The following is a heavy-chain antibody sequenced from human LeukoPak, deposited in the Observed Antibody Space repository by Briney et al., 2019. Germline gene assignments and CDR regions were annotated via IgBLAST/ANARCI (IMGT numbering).Heavy chain of an antibody. CDR2: IYYSGST. J-gene: IGHJ4*02. Sequence: KTSETLSLTCTVSGGSISSYYWSWIRQPPGKGLEWIGYIYYSGSTNYNPSLKSRVTISVDTSKNQFSLKLSSVTAADTAVYYCASGLYCSGGSCYSLRFDYWGQGTLVTVSS. D-gene: IGHD2-15*01. V-gene: IGHV4-59*01. CDR3: ASGLYCSGGSCYSLRFDY. CDR1: GGSISSYY.